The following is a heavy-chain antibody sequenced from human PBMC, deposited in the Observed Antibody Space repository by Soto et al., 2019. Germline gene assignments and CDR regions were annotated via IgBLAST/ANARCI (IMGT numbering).Heavy chain of an antibody. J-gene: IGHJ4*02. D-gene: IGHD1-26*01. V-gene: IGHV1-18*01. CDR1: GYTFINYN. CDR3: ARDITGATGDY. CDR2: ISTSNGDT. Sequence: QVQLVQSGPEVKEPGASVRVSCKASGYTFINYNIFWVRQAPGQGLEWMGWISTSNGDTNYAQNFQGRVTMTTDKSTSTAYVELRSLRYDDTAVYYCARDITGATGDYWGQGTLVTVSS.